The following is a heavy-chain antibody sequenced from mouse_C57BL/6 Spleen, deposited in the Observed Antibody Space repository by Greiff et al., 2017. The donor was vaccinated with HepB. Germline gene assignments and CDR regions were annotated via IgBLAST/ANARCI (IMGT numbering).Heavy chain of an antibody. CDR2: IYPGSGST. J-gene: IGHJ2*01. CDR1: GYTFTSYW. D-gene: IGHD1-1*01. V-gene: IGHV1-55*01. Sequence: VQLQQPGAELVKPGASVKMSCKASGYTFTSYWITWVKQRPGQGLEWIGDIYPGSGSTNYTEKFKSKATLTVDTSSSTAYMQLSSLTSEDSAVYYCAREDYYGSLDNYWGQGTTLTVSS. CDR3: AREDYYGSLDNY.